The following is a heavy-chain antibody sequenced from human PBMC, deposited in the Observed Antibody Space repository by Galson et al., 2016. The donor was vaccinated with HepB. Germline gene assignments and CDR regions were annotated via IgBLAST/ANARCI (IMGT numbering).Heavy chain of an antibody. CDR2: IKQDGSEQ. CDR3: ASLRFKGFDL. V-gene: IGHV3-7*05. Sequence: SLRLPCAASGFTFSSYWMSWVRQAPGKRLECVANIKQDGSEQYYVDSVKGRFTISRDNSKNTLYLQMNSLRAEDTAVYYCASLRFKGFDLWGRGTLVTVSS. D-gene: IGHD3-3*01. CDR1: GFTFSSYW. J-gene: IGHJ2*01.